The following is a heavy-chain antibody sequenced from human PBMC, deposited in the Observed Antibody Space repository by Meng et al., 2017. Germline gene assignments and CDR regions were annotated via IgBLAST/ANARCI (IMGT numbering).Heavy chain of an antibody. CDR1: GFTFDDYG. CDR2: INWNGGST. D-gene: IGHD3-22*01. V-gene: IGHV3-20*04. CDR3: ARDEGYYDSSGYFLY. J-gene: IGHJ4*02. Sequence: GESLKISCAASGFTFDDYGMSWVRQAPGKGLEWVSGINWNGGSTGYADSVKGRFTISRDNAKNSLYLQMSSLRAEDTALYYCARDEGYYDSSGYFLYWGQGTLVTVSS.